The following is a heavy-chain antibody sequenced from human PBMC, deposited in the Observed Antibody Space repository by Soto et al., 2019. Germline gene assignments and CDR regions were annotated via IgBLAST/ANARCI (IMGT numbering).Heavy chain of an antibody. J-gene: IGHJ4*02. Sequence: GGSLRLSCAASGFMFHTYWMSWVRQAPGKGLEWVANIKPDGSGENYVDIVKGRFTISRDNAKNSIYLQMNSLRVEDTAVYYFARPTYYYDNRGPPAYWGQGTLVTVSS. CDR1: GFMFHTYW. V-gene: IGHV3-7*01. D-gene: IGHD3-22*01. CDR2: IKPDGSGE. CDR3: ARPTYYYDNRGPPAY.